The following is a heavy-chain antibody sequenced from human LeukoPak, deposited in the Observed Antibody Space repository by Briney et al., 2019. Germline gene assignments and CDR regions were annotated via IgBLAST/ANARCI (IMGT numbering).Heavy chain of an antibody. CDR2: IYYSGST. Sequence: PSETLSLTCTVSGGSISSSSYYWGWIRQPPGKGLEWIGSIYYSGSTYYNPSLKSRVTISVDTSKNQFSLKLSSVTAADTAVYYCARSYYHILTGSPNPFDYWGQGTLVTVSS. CDR1: GGSISSSSYY. D-gene: IGHD3-9*01. V-gene: IGHV4-39*01. J-gene: IGHJ4*02. CDR3: ARSYYHILTGSPNPFDY.